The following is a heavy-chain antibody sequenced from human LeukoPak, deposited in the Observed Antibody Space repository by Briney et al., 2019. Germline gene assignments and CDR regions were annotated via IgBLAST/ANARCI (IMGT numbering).Heavy chain of an antibody. V-gene: IGHV3-43*02. CDR3: AKDRALNDVLGGMDF. Sequence: RGSLRLSCAASGFTFDDYAMHWVRQAPGKGLELVSLISGDGGSTYYADSVKGRFTISRDNTKNSLYLQMNSLRTEDTALYYFAKDRALNDVLGGMDFWGQGPLVTVPS. D-gene: IGHD1-1*01. CDR2: ISGDGGST. J-gene: IGHJ4*02. CDR1: GFTFDDYA.